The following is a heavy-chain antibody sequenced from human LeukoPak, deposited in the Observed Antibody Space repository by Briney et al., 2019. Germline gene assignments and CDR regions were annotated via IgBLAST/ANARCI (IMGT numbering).Heavy chain of an antibody. CDR2: INRDGTTT. J-gene: IGHJ6*02. V-gene: IGHV3-74*03. D-gene: IGHD2/OR15-2a*01. CDR3: ARGNYYGMDV. Sequence: PGGSLRLSCAASESTFTKFWVHWVRQAPGKGPVWVSFINRDGTTTTYADSVKGRFTVSRDNAKNTLYLQMNSLRAEDTAVYYCARGNYYGMDVWGQGPTVTVSS. CDR1: ESTFTKFW.